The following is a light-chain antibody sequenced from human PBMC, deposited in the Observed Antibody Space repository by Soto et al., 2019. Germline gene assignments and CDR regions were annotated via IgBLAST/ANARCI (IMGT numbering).Light chain of an antibody. CDR2: DVS. CDR3: SSYTGSSTYVV. CDR1: ISDVGGYNY. V-gene: IGLV2-14*01. J-gene: IGLJ2*01. Sequence: QSALTQPASVSGSPGQSITISCTGTISDVGGYNYVSWYQQHPGKAPKLMIYDVSNRPSGVSNRFSGSKSANTASLTISGLQAEDEADYYCSSYTGSSTYVVFGGGTKVTVL.